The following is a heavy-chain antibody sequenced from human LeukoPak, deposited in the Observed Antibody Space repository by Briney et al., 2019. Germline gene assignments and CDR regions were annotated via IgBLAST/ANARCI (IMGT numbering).Heavy chain of an antibody. J-gene: IGHJ4*02. V-gene: IGHV3-33*01. CDR2: IWYDGSNK. CDR1: GFTFSSYG. CDR3: ARVVYSGSYLDY. D-gene: IGHD1-26*01. Sequence: GGSLRLSCAASGFTFSSYGMHWVRQAPGKGLEWVAVIWYDGSNKYYAGSVKGRFTISRDNSKNTLYLQMNSLRAEDTAVYYCARVVYSGSYLDYWGQGTLVTVSS.